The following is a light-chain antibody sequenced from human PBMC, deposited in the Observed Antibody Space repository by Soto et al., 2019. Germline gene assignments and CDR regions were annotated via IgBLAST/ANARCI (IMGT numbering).Light chain of an antibody. Sequence: IVMTQSPATLSVSPGERVTLSCRASANVGTNVAWYQQKPGQAPRLLLYDSSTRATGIPDTFSGSGSMTNFPLTISSLHPEESAVYYCQQYNNWGLSFGGGTKVEI. CDR3: QQYNNWGLS. J-gene: IGKJ4*01. V-gene: IGKV3D-15*01. CDR1: ANVGTN. CDR2: DSS.